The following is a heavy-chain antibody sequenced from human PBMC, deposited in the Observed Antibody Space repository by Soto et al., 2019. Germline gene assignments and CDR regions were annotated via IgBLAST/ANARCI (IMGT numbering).Heavy chain of an antibody. J-gene: IGHJ6*02. D-gene: IGHD3-3*01. CDR3: ARDGAIFGVATNWGGMDV. V-gene: IGHV3-30-3*01. CDR2: ISYDGSNK. Sequence: QVQLVESGGGVVQPGRSLRLSCAASGFTFSSYAMHWVRQAPGKGLEWVAVISYDGSNKYYADSVKGRFTISRDNSKNTLYLQMNSLGAEDTAVYYCARDGAIFGVATNWGGMDVWGQGTTVTVSS. CDR1: GFTFSSYA.